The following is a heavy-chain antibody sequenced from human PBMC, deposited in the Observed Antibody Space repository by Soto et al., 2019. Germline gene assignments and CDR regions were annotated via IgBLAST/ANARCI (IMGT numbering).Heavy chain of an antibody. CDR3: ARGLTGSI. CDR1: GFTLSGYA. Sequence: GGSLRLSCAASGFTLSGYAMDWVRQAPGKGLEWVGRIKSKTDGGTTDYAAPVKGRFTISRDDSKNTLYLQMNSLKTEDTAVYYCARGLTGSIWGQGALVTVS. CDR2: IKSKTDGGTT. V-gene: IGHV3-15*01. J-gene: IGHJ4*02. D-gene: IGHD2-2*02.